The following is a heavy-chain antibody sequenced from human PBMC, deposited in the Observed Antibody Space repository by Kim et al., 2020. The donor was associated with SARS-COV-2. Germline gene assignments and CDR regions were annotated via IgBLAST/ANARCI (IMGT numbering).Heavy chain of an antibody. CDR1: GNTFTDYY. Sequence: ASVKVSCKASGNTFTDYYMHWVRQAPGQGPEWMGRINCNSGGTTYAQKFLGRVTMTRDTSISTAYMELSSLTSDDTAVYYCARGGDTSMASTHYYYFAMDVWGPGTSVTVSS. CDR2: INCNSGGT. CDR3: ARGGDTSMASTHYYYFAMDV. V-gene: IGHV1-2*06. D-gene: IGHD5-18*01. J-gene: IGHJ6*02.